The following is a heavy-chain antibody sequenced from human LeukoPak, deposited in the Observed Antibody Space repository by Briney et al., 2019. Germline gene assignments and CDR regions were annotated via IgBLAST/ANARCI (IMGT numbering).Heavy chain of an antibody. CDR3: AKAPHRELPLEFDY. J-gene: IGHJ4*02. D-gene: IGHD1-26*01. V-gene: IGHV3-30*18. Sequence: GGSLRLSCAASGFTFSSYGMHWVRQAPGKGLEWVAVISYDGSNKYYADSVKGRFTISRDNSKNTLYLQMNSLRAEDTAVYYCAKAPHRELPLEFDYWGQGTLVTVSS. CDR2: ISYDGSNK. CDR1: GFTFSSYG.